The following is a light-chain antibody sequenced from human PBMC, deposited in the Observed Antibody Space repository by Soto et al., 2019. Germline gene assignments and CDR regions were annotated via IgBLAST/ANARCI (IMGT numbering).Light chain of an antibody. CDR1: QTVSNNY. J-gene: IGKJ1*01. CDR3: QQSYSSPPT. Sequence: ETVLTQSPGSLSLSLGDRATLSCRASQTVSNNYLAWYQQKPGQAPRLLISGASTRATDIPDRFSGSGSGPDFTLTISSLQPEDFATYYCQQSYSSPPTFGQGTKVDIK. V-gene: IGKV3-20*01. CDR2: GAS.